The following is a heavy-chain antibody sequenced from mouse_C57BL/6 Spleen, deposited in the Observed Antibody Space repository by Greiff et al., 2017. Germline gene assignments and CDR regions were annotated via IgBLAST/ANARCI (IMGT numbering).Heavy chain of an antibody. CDR3: ATVVATSNAMDY. V-gene: IGHV1-18*01. J-gene: IGHJ4*01. CDR2: INPNNGGT. Sequence: EVQLQQSGPELVKPGASVKIPCKASGYTFTDYNMDWVKQSHGKSLEWIGDINPNNGGTIYNQKFKGKATLTVDKSSSTAYMELRSLTSEDTAVYYCATVVATSNAMDYWGQGTSVTVSS. CDR1: GYTFTDYN. D-gene: IGHD1-1*01.